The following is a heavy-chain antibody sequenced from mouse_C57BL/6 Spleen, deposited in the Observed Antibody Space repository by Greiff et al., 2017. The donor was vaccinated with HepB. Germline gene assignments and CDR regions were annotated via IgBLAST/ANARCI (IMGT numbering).Heavy chain of an antibody. CDR1: GFTFSSYA. D-gene: IGHD2-3*01. CDR2: ISSGGDYI. V-gene: IGHV5-9-1*02. CDR3: TRGKNDAGYPFDY. J-gene: IGHJ2*01. Sequence: DVMLVESGEGLVKPGGSLKLSCAASGFTFSSYAMSWVRQTPEKRLEWVAYISSGGDYIYYADTVKGRFTISRDNARNTLYLQMSSLKSEDTAMYYCTRGKNDAGYPFDYWGQGTTLTVSS.